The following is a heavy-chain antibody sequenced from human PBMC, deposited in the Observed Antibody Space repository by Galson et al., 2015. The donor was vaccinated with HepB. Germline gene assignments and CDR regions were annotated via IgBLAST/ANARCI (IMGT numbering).Heavy chain of an antibody. J-gene: IGHJ4*02. CDR2: TYYRSKWSN. CDR1: GDSVSSNTVG. D-gene: IGHD7-27*01. Sequence: CAISGDSVSSNTVGWNWIRQSPSRGLERLGRTYYRSKWSNDYSESLKSRITINADTSKNQFSLQLKYVTPEDTAVYYCAKSIHLGRGFDSWGQGTLVTVSS. CDR3: AKSIHLGRGFDS. V-gene: IGHV6-1*01.